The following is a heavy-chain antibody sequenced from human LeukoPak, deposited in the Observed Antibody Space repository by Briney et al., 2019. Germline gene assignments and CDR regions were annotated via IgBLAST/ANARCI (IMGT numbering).Heavy chain of an antibody. Sequence: VASVKVSCKASGYTFTSYGISWVRQAPGQGLEWMGWISAYNGNTNYAQKLQGRVTMTTDTSTSTAYMELRSLRSDDTAVYYCERDRYPGGSYDWGQGTLVTVSS. CDR3: ERDRYPGGSYD. CDR1: GYTFTSYG. CDR2: ISAYNGNT. D-gene: IGHD1-26*01. J-gene: IGHJ4*02. V-gene: IGHV1-18*01.